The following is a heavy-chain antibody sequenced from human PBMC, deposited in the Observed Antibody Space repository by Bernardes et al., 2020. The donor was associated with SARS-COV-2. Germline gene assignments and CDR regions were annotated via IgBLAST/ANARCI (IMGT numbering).Heavy chain of an antibody. CDR2: INWNGGTT. J-gene: IGHJ6*02. D-gene: IGHD3-10*01. CDR3: ARVTMVRGVSAYYYGMDA. Sequence: GGSLRLSCAASGFSFDDHGMSWVRQAPGKGLEWVSAINWNGGTTGYADSVKGRFTISRDNAKNSLNLQMNSLRAEDTALYFCARVTMVRGVSAYYYGMDAFGQGTTVTVSS. CDR1: GFSFDDHG. V-gene: IGHV3-20*04.